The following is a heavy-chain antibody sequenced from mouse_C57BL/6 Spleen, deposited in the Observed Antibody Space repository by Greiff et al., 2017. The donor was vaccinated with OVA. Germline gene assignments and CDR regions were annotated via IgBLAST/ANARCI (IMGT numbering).Heavy chain of an antibody. J-gene: IGHJ3*01. CDR3: ARESSGSSYWFAY. CDR1: GYTFTSYW. V-gene: IGHV1-55*01. Sequence: QVHVKQPGAELVKPGASVKMSCKASGYTFTSYWITWVKQRPGQGLEWIGDIYPGSGSTNYNEKFKSKATLTVDTSSSTAYMQLSSLTSEDSAVYYCARESSGSSYWFAYWGQGTLVTVSA. D-gene: IGHD1-1*01. CDR2: IYPGSGST.